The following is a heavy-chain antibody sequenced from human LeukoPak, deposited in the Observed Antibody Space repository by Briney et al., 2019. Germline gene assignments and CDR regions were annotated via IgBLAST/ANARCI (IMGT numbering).Heavy chain of an antibody. CDR2: IYHTGST. Sequence: PSETLSLTCSVSSYSINSNYYWGWIRQSPGKGLEWIGSIYHTGSTYYNPSLKSRVTISVDRSKNQFSLKLSSVTAADTAVYYCARGYCSGGSCYSSYYYSYMDVWGKGTTVTVSS. D-gene: IGHD2-15*01. J-gene: IGHJ6*03. CDR1: SYSINSNYY. V-gene: IGHV4-38-2*02. CDR3: ARGYCSGGSCYSSYYYSYMDV.